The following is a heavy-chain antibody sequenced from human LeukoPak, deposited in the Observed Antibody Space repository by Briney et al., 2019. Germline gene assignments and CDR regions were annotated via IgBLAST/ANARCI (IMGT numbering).Heavy chain of an antibody. J-gene: IGHJ4*02. CDR1: GFTFSRYW. CDR2: TKNRANGYTT. V-gene: IGHV3-72*01. Sequence: GGSLRLSCAASGFTFSRYWMTWVRQAPGKGLEWVGRTKNRANGYTTEYAASVKGRFTILTDDSKNSLYLQMNSLKTEDTAVYYCAIGDTGYFDSWGQGTLVTVSS. CDR3: AIGDTGYFDS. D-gene: IGHD4-17*01.